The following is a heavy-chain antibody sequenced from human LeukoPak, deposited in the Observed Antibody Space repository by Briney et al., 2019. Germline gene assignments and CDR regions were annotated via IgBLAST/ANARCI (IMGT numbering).Heavy chain of an antibody. D-gene: IGHD6-6*01. CDR3: ARGPNSNWSGLDF. V-gene: IGHV3-74*01. CDR2: ISPTGSTT. J-gene: IGHJ4*02. CDR1: GFSFSGHW. Sequence: GGSLGLSCTASGFSFSGHWMHWARQLPGKGLVWVSRISPTGSTTSYADSVKGRFTVSRDNAKNTLYLQVNNLRAEDTAVYYCARGPNSNWSGLDFWGQGPLLPVSS.